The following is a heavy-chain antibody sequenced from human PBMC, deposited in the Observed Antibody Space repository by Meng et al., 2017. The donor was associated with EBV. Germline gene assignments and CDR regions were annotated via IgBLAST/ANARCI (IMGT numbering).Heavy chain of an antibody. CDR1: GGSISSSSYY. V-gene: IGHV4-39*07. D-gene: IGHD6-13*01. Sequence: QVQLQESGPGLVKPSETLSLTCTVSGGSISSSSYYWGWIRQPPGKGLEWIGGIYYSGSTYYNPSLKSRVTISVDTSKNQFSLKLSSVTAADTAVYYCARRGYSSSRTEFDPWGQGTLVTVSS. CDR2: IYYSGST. CDR3: ARRGYSSSRTEFDP. J-gene: IGHJ5*02.